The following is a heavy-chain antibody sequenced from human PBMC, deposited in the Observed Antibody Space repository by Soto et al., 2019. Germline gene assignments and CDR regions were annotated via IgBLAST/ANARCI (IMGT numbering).Heavy chain of an antibody. J-gene: IGHJ3*02. CDR3: AHIVITYGGVIGDDAFDI. CDR2: IYWDDDK. CDR1: GFSLITKGVG. V-gene: IGHV2-5*02. D-gene: IGHD3-16*02. Sequence: QITLKESGPTLVRPTQTLTLTCSFSGFSLITKGVGVGWIRQPPGKALEWHAIIYWDDDKRYSPSLKNRLTITKDTSRNQVVLTMTNMDPVETATYYCAHIVITYGGVIGDDAFDIWGQGAMVTVSS.